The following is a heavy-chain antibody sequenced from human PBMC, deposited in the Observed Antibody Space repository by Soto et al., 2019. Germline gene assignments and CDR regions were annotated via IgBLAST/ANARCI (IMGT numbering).Heavy chain of an antibody. CDR3: ARDYSDSRAPDN. D-gene: IGHD6-13*01. CDR2: INPSGGST. CDR1: GYTFTNYY. J-gene: IGHJ4*02. Sequence: QVQLVQSGAEVKKPGASVKVSCKASGYTFTNYYMHWVRQAPGQGLEWMGIINPSGGSTIYAQEFKGIVTMTRDTSTSTFYMDLSSPRSEDTAVYYCARDYSDSRAPDNWGQGTLVTVSS. V-gene: IGHV1-46*01.